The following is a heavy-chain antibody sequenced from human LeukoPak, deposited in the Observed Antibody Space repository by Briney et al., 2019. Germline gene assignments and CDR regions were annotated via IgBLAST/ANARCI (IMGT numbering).Heavy chain of an antibody. Sequence: SVKVSCKASGGTFSSYAISWVRQAPGQGLEWMGRIIPIFGIANYAQKFQGRVTITADKSTSTAYVELSSLRSEDTAVYYCARGVATTNWFDPWGQGTLVTVSS. CDR2: IIPIFGIA. CDR3: ARGVATTNWFDP. D-gene: IGHD5-12*01. CDR1: GGTFSSYA. V-gene: IGHV1-69*04. J-gene: IGHJ5*02.